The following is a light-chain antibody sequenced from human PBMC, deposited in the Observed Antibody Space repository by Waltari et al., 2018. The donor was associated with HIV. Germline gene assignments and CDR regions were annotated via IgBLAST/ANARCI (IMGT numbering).Light chain of an antibody. J-gene: IGLJ2*01. CDR2: EVS. CDR3: SSYTSSSTLVV. Sequence: QSALTQPASVSGSPGQSITIYCTGTSSDLSGYNYVSWYQQHPGKAPKLMIYEVSNRPFGVSNRFSASKSGNTASLTISGLQAEDEADYYCSSYTSSSTLVVFGGGTKLTVL. CDR1: SSDLSGYNY. V-gene: IGLV2-14*01.